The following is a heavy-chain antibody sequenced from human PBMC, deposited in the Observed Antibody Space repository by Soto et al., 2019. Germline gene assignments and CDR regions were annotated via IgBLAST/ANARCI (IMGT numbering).Heavy chain of an antibody. D-gene: IGHD3-22*01. CDR2: IYPGDSDT. CDR1: GYSFTSYW. Sequence: GESLKISCKGSGYSFTSYWIGWVRQMPGKGLEWMGIIYPGDSDTRYSPSFQGQVTISADKSISTAYLQWSSLKASDTAIYYCASKRASGYSTGDYYYCMDVWGQGTTVTVSS. J-gene: IGHJ6*02. CDR3: ASKRASGYSTGDYYYCMDV. V-gene: IGHV5-51*01.